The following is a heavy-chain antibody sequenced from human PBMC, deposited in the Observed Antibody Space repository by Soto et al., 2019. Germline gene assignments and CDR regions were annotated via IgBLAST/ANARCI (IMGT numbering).Heavy chain of an antibody. CDR3: ARHHGPTTSENWFDP. Sequence: QVHLVQSGVEVKTPGASVKVSCQASGYTFFTYDISWVRQAPGQGLEWMGWISTNSGDTKYAQKFQGRVTMTTDTSTNTAYLELRSLRSDDTAVYYCARHHGPTTSENWFDPWGQGTLVTVSS. CDR1: GYTFFTYD. J-gene: IGHJ5*02. CDR2: ISTNSGDT. V-gene: IGHV1-18*01. D-gene: IGHD5-12*01.